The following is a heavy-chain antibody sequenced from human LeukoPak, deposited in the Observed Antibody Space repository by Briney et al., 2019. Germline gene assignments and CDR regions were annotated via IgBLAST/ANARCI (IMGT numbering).Heavy chain of an antibody. CDR3: ARDLGLSPFDY. Sequence: GESLRLSCAASGFTFSSYVMHWVRQAPGKGLEWVAVIWHGGSNENYADSVKGRCTISRDNSKHTLYLHMTSLRAEHTAVYYCARDLGLSPFDYWGQGTLVTVSS. D-gene: IGHD7-27*01. CDR2: IWHGGSNE. CDR1: GFTFSSYV. V-gene: IGHV3-33*01. J-gene: IGHJ4*02.